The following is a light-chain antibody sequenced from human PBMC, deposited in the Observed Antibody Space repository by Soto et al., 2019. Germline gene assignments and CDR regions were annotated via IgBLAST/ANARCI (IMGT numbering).Light chain of an antibody. CDR1: QGISSD. Sequence: DIQLTQSPSFLSASVGDRVTSTCRASQGISSDLAWYQQKPGKAPKLLIYAASTLQSGVLSRFSGSGSGTEFTLTISSLQPEDFATYYCQQLNSYPPFTFGGGTKVEIK. J-gene: IGKJ4*01. CDR2: AAS. V-gene: IGKV1-9*01. CDR3: QQLNSYPPFT.